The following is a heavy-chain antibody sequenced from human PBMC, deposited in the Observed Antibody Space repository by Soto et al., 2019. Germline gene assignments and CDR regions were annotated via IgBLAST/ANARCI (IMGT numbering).Heavy chain of an antibody. CDR1: GFTFSSYA. Sequence: GGSLRLSCAASGFTFSSYAMTWVRQAPGKGLEWVSLISSSGGRTYYSDSVKGRFTISRDNSKNTLYLQMNSLRAEDTAVYYCAKGGTLPWGPFDYWGQGTLVTVSS. V-gene: IGHV3-23*01. D-gene: IGHD1-26*01. CDR3: AKGGTLPWGPFDY. CDR2: ISSSGGRT. J-gene: IGHJ4*02.